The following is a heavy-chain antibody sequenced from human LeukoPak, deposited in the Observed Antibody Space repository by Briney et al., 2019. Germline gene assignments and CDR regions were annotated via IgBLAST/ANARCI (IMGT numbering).Heavy chain of an antibody. CDR3: AGLPDSQGNWFDP. CDR1: GYTFTAYY. D-gene: IGHD3-22*01. V-gene: IGHV1-2*02. Sequence: EASVKVSCKASGYTFTAYYIHWVRQAPGQGLEWMGWINPNSGGTNYAQKFQGRVTMTRDTSISTAYMELSRLRSDDTAVYYCAGLPDSQGNWFDPWGQGTLVTVSS. J-gene: IGHJ5*02. CDR2: INPNSGGT.